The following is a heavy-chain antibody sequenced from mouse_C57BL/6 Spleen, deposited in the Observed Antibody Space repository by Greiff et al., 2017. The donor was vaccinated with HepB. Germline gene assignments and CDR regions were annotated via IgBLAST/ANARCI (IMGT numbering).Heavy chain of an antibody. CDR3: ARAWDGFDY. Sequence: KSGPGLVNPSQSLSLTCAVHDYSITSGYYWNWIRQFPGNKLELMGYISYDGSNNYNPSLKNRISITRDTSKNQFFLKLNSVTTEDTATYYCARAWDGFDYWGQGTTLTVSS. CDR1: DYSITSGYY. CDR2: ISYDGSN. V-gene: IGHV3-6*01. J-gene: IGHJ2*01. D-gene: IGHD4-1*01.